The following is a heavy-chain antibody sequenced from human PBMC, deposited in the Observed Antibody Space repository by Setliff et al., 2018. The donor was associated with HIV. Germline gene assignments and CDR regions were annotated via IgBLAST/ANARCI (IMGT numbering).Heavy chain of an antibody. Sequence: SETLSLTCTVSGGSINSGTYNCSWIRQPAGKRLECFGHIYYSGSTYSNPSLMSRATMSVDTSKNQFSLELRSVTVADTAVYFCAREDASGNHAFDFWGQGKMVTVSS. D-gene: IGHD2-15*01. J-gene: IGHJ3*01. V-gene: IGHV4-61*10. CDR2: IYYSGST. CDR3: AREDASGNHAFDF. CDR1: GGSINSGTYN.